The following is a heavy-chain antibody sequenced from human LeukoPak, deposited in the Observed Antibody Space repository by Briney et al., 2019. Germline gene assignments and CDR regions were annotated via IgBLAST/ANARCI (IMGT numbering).Heavy chain of an antibody. CDR1: RLTFSSYS. J-gene: IGHJ6*04. CDR3: AELGITMIGGV. Sequence: PGGSLRLSCAASRLTFSSYSMKWVRQAPGKGLEWVSYISSSSSTTYYADSVKGRFTISRDNAKNSLYLQMNSLRAEDTAVYYCAELGITMIGGVWGKGTTVTISS. V-gene: IGHV3-48*04. CDR2: ISSSSSTT. D-gene: IGHD3-10*02.